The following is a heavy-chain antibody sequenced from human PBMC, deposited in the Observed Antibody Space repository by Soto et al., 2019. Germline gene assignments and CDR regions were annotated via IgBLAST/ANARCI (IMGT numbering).Heavy chain of an antibody. CDR2: IIPIFGTA. D-gene: IGHD4-17*01. CDR3: ARLRSWTYGDSPYNFDY. V-gene: IGHV1-69*12. J-gene: IGHJ4*02. Sequence: QVQLVQSGAEVKKPGSSVKVSCKASGGTFSSYAISWVRQAPGQGLEWMGGIIPIFGTANYAQKFQGRVTITADESTSTAYMELSSLRSEDTAVYYGARLRSWTYGDSPYNFDYWGQGTLVTVSS. CDR1: GGTFSSYA.